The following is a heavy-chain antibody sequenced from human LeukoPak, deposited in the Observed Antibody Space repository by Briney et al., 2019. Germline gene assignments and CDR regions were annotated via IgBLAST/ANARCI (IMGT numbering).Heavy chain of an antibody. J-gene: IGHJ4*02. Sequence: PSQTLSLTCTVSGGSISSGSYYWSWIRQPAGKGLEWIGRIYTSGSTNYNPSLKSRVTISVGTSKTQFSLKLSSVTAADTAVYYCARAVRSLRPPSYYFDYWGQGTLVTVSS. CDR1: GGSISSGSYY. V-gene: IGHV4-61*02. CDR3: ARAVRSLRPPSYYFDY. D-gene: IGHD3-10*01. CDR2: IYTSGST.